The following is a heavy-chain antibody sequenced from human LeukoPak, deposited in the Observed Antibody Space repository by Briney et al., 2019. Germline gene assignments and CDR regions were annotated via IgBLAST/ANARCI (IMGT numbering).Heavy chain of an antibody. CDR2: VKSKTDGATT. J-gene: IGHJ5*02. V-gene: IGHV3-15*01. CDR3: AKRRWIYPFGEENYFDP. Sequence: GGSLRLSCAASGFSVTNAWMSWVRQAPGKGLEWVGRVKSKTDGATTDYAAPVKGRFSVSRDSSKNTLYLQMNSLRAEDTAVYYCAKRRWIYPFGEENYFDPWGQGTPVTVSS. D-gene: IGHD3-10*01. CDR1: GFSVTNAW.